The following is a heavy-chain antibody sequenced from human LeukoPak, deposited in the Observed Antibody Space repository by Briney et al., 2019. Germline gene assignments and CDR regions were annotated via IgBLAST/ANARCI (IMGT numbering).Heavy chain of an antibody. CDR3: ARNPWQIAVAGGNWFDP. D-gene: IGHD6-13*01. CDR1: GYTFTGYY. CDR2: INPNSGGT. J-gene: IGHJ5*02. V-gene: IGHV1-2*02. Sequence: SVKVSCKASGYTFTGYYMHWVRQAPGQGLEWMGWINPNSGGTNYAQKFQGRVTMTRDTSISTAYMELSRLRSDDTAVYYCARNPWQIAVAGGNWFDPWGQGTLVTVSS.